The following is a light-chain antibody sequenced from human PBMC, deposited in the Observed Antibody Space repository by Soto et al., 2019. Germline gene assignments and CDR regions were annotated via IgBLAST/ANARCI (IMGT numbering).Light chain of an antibody. CDR3: AAWDDSLNGLV. J-gene: IGLJ2*01. Sequence: QSVLTQPPSASGTPGQRVTISCSGSSSNIGSNTVNWYQQLPGTAPKLLIYSTNQRPSRFPDRFSGSKSATSASLAISGLLSEDEADYYGAAWDDSLNGLVFGGGTKVTVL. V-gene: IGLV1-44*01. CDR1: SSNIGSNT. CDR2: STN.